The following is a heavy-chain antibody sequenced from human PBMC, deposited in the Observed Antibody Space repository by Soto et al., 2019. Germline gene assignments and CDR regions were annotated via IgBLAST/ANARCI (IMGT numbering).Heavy chain of an antibody. CDR3: ARDLYDFGGDMDV. J-gene: IGHJ6*02. CDR2: IYSGGST. D-gene: IGHD3-3*01. Sequence: GGSLRLSCAASGFTVSSNYMSWVRQAPGKGLEWVSVIYSGGSTYYADSVKGRFTISRDNSKNTLYLQMNSLRAEDTAVYYCARDLYDFGGDMDVWGQGTTVTVSS. CDR1: GFTVSSNY. V-gene: IGHV3-53*01.